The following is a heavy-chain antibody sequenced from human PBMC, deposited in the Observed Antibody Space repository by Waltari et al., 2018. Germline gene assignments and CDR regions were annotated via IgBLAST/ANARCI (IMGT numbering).Heavy chain of an antibody. Sequence: EVQLVESGGGLVQPGGSLRLSCAASGFTFSSDWMIWVRQAPGKGLEWVANIKQDGSEKYYVDSVKGRFTISRDNAKNSLYLQMNSLRAEDTAVYYCARHQLVSFDYWGQGTLVTVSS. V-gene: IGHV3-7*01. CDR2: IKQDGSEK. CDR1: GFTFSSDW. CDR3: ARHQLVSFDY. D-gene: IGHD6-6*01. J-gene: IGHJ4*02.